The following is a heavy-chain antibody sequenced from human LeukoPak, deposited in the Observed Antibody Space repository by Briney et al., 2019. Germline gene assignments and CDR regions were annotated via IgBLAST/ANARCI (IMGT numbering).Heavy chain of an antibody. D-gene: IGHD6-19*01. CDR2: IWYDGSNK. Sequence: GGSLRLSCAASGFTFSSYAMHWVRQAPGKGLEWVAVIWYDGSNKYYADSVKGRFTISRDNSKNTLYLQMNSLRAEDTAVYYCARESIAVAGTMGFDYWGQGTLVTVSS. J-gene: IGHJ4*02. V-gene: IGHV3-33*08. CDR3: ARESIAVAGTMGFDY. CDR1: GFTFSSYA.